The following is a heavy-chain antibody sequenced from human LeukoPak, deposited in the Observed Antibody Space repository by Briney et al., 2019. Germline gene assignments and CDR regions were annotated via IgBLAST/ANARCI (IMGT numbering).Heavy chain of an antibody. V-gene: IGHV4-59*08. D-gene: IGHD3-9*01. CDR2: IYYSGST. CDR3: ARGGFGSTGYYEYYFDY. J-gene: IGHJ4*02. Sequence: SETLSLTCTVSGGSISSYYWSWIRQPPGKGLEWIGYIYYSGSTNYNPSLKSRVTISVDTSKNQFSLKLSSVTAADTAVYYCARGGFGSTGYYEYYFDYWGQGTLVTVSS. CDR1: GGSISSYY.